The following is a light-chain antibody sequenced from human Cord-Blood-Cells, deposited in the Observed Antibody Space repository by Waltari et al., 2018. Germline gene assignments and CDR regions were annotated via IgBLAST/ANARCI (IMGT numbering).Light chain of an antibody. CDR2: DVS. CDR1: SSDVGGSNY. CDR3: SSYTSSSLWV. J-gene: IGLJ3*02. V-gene: IGLV2-14*01. Sequence: QSALTQPASVSGSPGQSITISCTGPSSDVGGSNYVSWYQQHPGKAPKLMIYDVSNRPSGVSNRFSGSKSGNTASLTISGLQAEDEADYYCSSYTSSSLWVFGGGTKLTVL.